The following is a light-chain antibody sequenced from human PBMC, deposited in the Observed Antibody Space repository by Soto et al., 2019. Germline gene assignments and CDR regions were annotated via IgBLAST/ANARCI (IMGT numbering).Light chain of an antibody. CDR2: DVN. V-gene: IGLV2-11*01. CDR1: SSDVGGYNY. CDR3: CSYAGPNV. J-gene: IGLJ1*01. Sequence: QSALTQPRSVSGSPGQSVTISCTGTSSDVGGYNYVSWYQHHPGKAPKLMIYDVNKRPSGVPDRFSGSKSGNTASLTISGLQAEDEADYYCCSYAGPNVSGPGTKVTVL.